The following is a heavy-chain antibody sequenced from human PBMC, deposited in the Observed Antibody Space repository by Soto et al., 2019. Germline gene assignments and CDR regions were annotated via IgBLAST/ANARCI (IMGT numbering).Heavy chain of an antibody. CDR2: IYTSENT. V-gene: IGHV4-4*07. Sequence: PSETLSLTCTVSVGSISSDYWSLIRQPAGKGLEWIGRIYTSENTHYNPSLRSRVSMSLDTSKNHLSLNLSSVTAADTAVYYCARGVGRSSWTSFDSWGQGTLVTVSS. D-gene: IGHD6-13*01. CDR1: VGSISSDY. CDR3: ARGVGRSSWTSFDS. J-gene: IGHJ4*02.